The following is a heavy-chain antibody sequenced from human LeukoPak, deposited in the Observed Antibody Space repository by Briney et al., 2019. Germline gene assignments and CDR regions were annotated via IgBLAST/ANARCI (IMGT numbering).Heavy chain of an antibody. J-gene: IGHJ4*02. CDR2: IYYSGST. CDR1: GGSISSYY. V-gene: IGHV4-59*08. D-gene: IGHD7-27*01. CDR3: ARIHWGYFDY. Sequence: PSGTLSLTCTVSGGSISSYYWSWIRQPPGKGREWIGYIYYSGSTNYNPSLKSRVTISVDTSKNQFSLKLSSVTAADTAVYYCARIHWGYFDYWGQGTLVTVSS.